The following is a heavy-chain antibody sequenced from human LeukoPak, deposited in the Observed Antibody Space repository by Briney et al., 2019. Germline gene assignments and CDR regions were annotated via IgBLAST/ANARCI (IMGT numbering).Heavy chain of an antibody. CDR3: ARCRSYCSSTSCHYNWFDP. V-gene: IGHV4-59*12. J-gene: IGHJ5*02. D-gene: IGHD2-2*01. CDR1: GGSISSYY. CDR2: IYYSGST. Sequence: PSETLSLTCTVSGGSISSYYWSWIRQPPGKGLEWIGYIYYSGSTNYNPSLKSRVTMSVDTSKNQFSLKLSSVTAADTAVYYCARCRSYCSSTSCHYNWFDPWGQGTLVTVSS.